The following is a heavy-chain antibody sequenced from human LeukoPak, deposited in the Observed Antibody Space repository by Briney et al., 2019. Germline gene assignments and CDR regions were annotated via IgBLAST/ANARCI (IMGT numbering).Heavy chain of an antibody. D-gene: IGHD3-9*01. CDR2: IYYSGST. CDR1: GGSISSYY. V-gene: IGHV4-59*12. Sequence: PSETLSLTCPVSGGSISSYYWSWIRQPPGKGLEWIGYIYYSGSTNYNPSLKSRVTISVDTSKNQFSLKLSSVTAADTAVYYCARDPGPDYDILTGYSYYYYGMDVWGQGTTVTVSS. CDR3: ARDPGPDYDILTGYSYYYYGMDV. J-gene: IGHJ6*02.